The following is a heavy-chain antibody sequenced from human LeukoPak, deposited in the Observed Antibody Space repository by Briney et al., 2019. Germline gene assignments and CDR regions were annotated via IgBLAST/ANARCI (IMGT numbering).Heavy chain of an antibody. V-gene: IGHV1-2*02. CDR2: INPNSGGT. Sequence: ASVKVSCKASGYTFTSYAMNWVRQAPGQGLEWMGWINPNSGGTNYAQKFQGRVTMTRDTSISTAYMELSRLRSDDTAVYYCARDWPKDYYDSSGFRNYWGQGTLVTVSS. CDR1: GYTFTSYA. D-gene: IGHD3-22*01. J-gene: IGHJ4*02. CDR3: ARDWPKDYYDSSGFRNY.